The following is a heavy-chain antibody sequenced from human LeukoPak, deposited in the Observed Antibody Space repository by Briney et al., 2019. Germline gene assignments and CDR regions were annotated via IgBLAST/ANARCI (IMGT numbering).Heavy chain of an antibody. CDR2: ISYDGSNK. CDR3: AKDLAVAGRTPVVNYYYYYGMDV. J-gene: IGHJ6*02. V-gene: IGHV3-30*18. CDR1: GFTFSSYG. D-gene: IGHD6-19*01. Sequence: GGSLRLSCAASGFTFSSYGMHWVRQAPGKGLEWVAVISYDGSNKYYADSVKGRFTISRDNSKNTLYLQMNSLRAEETAVYYCAKDLAVAGRTPVVNYYYYYGMDVWGQGTTVAVSS.